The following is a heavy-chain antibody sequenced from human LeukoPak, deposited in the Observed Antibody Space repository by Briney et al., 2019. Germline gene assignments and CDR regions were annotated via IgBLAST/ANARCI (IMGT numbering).Heavy chain of an antibody. V-gene: IGHV4-31*03. CDR1: GGSISSGGYY. Sequence: SQTLSLTCTVSGGSISSGGYYWSWIRQHPGKGLEWIGYIYYSGSTYYNPSLKSRVTISVDTSKNQFSLKLSSVTAADTAVYYCARGAGRELRKNYPFDYWGQGTLVTVSS. J-gene: IGHJ4*02. CDR3: ARGAGRELRKNYPFDY. CDR2: IYYSGST. D-gene: IGHD1-26*01.